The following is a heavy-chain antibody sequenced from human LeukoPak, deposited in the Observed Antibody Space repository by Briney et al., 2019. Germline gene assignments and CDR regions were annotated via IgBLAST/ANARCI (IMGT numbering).Heavy chain of an antibody. D-gene: IGHD3-10*01. CDR2: INYSGST. CDR3: ARGFYGSGSYSSPGFHAFDV. V-gene: IGHV4-59*12. J-gene: IGHJ3*01. CDR1: GGSISSYY. Sequence: PSETLSLTCTASGGSISSYYWSWIRQPPAKGREWIGYINYSGSTNYNPSLQSRVTISVDTSKNQFSLKLSSVTAADTAVYYCARGFYGSGSYSSPGFHAFDVWGQGTMVTVSS.